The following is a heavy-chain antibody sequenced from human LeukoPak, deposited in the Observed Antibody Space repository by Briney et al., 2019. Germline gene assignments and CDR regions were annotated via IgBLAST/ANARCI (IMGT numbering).Heavy chain of an antibody. CDR2: ISGSGGST. CDR3: AKVRGYYGSAGYYFDY. V-gene: IGHV3-23*01. Sequence: PSETLSLTCTVSGGSISSYYWSWIRQPPGKGLEWVSAISGSGGSTYYADSVKGRFTISRDNSKNTLYLQMNSLRAEDTAVYYCAKVRGYYGSAGYYFDYWGQGTQVTVSS. J-gene: IGHJ4*02. CDR1: GGSISSYY. D-gene: IGHD3-10*01.